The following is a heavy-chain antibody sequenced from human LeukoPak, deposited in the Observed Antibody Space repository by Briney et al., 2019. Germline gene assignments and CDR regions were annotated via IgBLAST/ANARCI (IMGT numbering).Heavy chain of an antibody. CDR1: GGSISSSSDY. J-gene: IGHJ4*02. D-gene: IGHD6-19*01. CDR2: IYYSENT. Sequence: PSETLSLTCTVSGGSISSSSDYWGWLRQAPGKGLEWIGSIYYSENTYYNSSLKSRVTISVDTSKNQFSLKLSSVTAADTAVYYCATSGWYLLPGVYWGQGTRVTVSS. CDR3: ATSGWYLLPGVY. V-gene: IGHV4-39*01.